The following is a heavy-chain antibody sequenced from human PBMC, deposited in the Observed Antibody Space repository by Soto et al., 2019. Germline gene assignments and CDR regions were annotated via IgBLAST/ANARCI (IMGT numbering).Heavy chain of an antibody. CDR3: ASYVGTGGYGAFDI. CDR2: IFHSGDT. J-gene: IGHJ3*02. CDR1: GGSVRSKKW. Sequence: QVLLQESGPGLVKASGTLSLTCALSGGSVRSKKWWTWFRHTPGKGLEWIGEIFHSGDTNYNAFLKSRVTISIYKSRNQVSLTLTSVTAADTAVYYCASYVGTGGYGAFDIWGQGTVVTVAS. D-gene: IGHD3-16*01. V-gene: IGHV4-4*02.